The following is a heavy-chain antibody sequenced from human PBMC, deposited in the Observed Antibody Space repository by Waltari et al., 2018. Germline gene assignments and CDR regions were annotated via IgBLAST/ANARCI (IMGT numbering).Heavy chain of an antibody. CDR1: GFSFDDNY. Sequence: QELLLESGGDLVKPGGALRLSCVACGFSFDDNYMSWIRQSPGKGLEWVSYIGTGGGSIYYADSVMGRFTISRDNTKNSLYLQMDYLEPEDTAIYYCAADNGYGDYGFVAYWGQGTMVTVSS. CDR3: AADNGYGDYGFVAY. CDR2: IGTGGGSI. D-gene: IGHD4-17*01. J-gene: IGHJ4*02. V-gene: IGHV3-11*01.